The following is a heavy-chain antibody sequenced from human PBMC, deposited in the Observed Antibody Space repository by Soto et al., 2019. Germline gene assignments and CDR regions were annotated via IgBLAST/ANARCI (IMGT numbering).Heavy chain of an antibody. CDR2: ISAYDGKT. J-gene: IGHJ5*02. V-gene: IGHV1-18*01. CDR1: GCTFNTYG. CDR3: ARDPHEFWTSYWFDP. Sequence: ASVKGSFKTSGCTFNTYGINWLRQATGQGLELMGWISAYDGKTTYAEKFQGRVTLTTDTSTSTAYMELRSLRSDDTAIYYCARDPHEFWTSYWFDPWGQGTPVTVSS. D-gene: IGHD3-3*01.